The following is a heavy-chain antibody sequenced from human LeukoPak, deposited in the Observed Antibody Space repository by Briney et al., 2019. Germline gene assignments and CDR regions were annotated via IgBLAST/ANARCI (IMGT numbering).Heavy chain of an antibody. CDR2: ITPSVDTT. CDR3: VREESGGYFDY. D-gene: IGHD2-8*02. Sequence: SVNVSCKASGYTFTNYLLHWVRQAPGQGLEWVGRITPSVDTTNYAQKFRDRVTMTRDTSTSTVYMELSSLRSEDTAVYHCVREESGGYFDYWGQGPLLTVSS. CDR1: GYTFTNYL. J-gene: IGHJ4*02. V-gene: IGHV1-46*01.